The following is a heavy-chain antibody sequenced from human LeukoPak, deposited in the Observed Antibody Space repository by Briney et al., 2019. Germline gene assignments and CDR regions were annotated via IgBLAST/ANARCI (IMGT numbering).Heavy chain of an antibody. D-gene: IGHD3-22*01. Sequence: GGSLRLSCAASGFTFSSYWMHWVRQAPGKGLEWVARMSSDGTDITYGDSVKGRFTISRDNAKNTLYLQMNSLRVEDTAVYYCARVGYYDSSNYNAYFQHWGQGTLVTVSS. CDR1: GFTFSSYW. V-gene: IGHV3-74*01. J-gene: IGHJ1*01. CDR2: MSSDGTDI. CDR3: ARVGYYDSSNYNAYFQH.